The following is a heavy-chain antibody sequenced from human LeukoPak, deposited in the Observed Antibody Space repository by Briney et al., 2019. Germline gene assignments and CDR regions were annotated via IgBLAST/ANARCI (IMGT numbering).Heavy chain of an antibody. D-gene: IGHD1-26*01. Sequence: GGSLRLSCAASGFNFSNAWMSWARQAPGKGLEWVGRIKSKIVGGATDYSAPVKGRFTMSRDDSKNTLYLQMNSPNTEDTAVYYCTTPFRSGSYFGFDYWGQGALVTVSS. J-gene: IGHJ4*02. CDR2: IKSKIVGGAT. V-gene: IGHV3-15*01. CDR1: GFNFSNAW. CDR3: TTPFRSGSYFGFDY.